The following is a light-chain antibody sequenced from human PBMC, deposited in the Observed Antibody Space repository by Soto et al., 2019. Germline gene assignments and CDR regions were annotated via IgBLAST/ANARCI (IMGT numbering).Light chain of an antibody. CDR2: EVR. Sequence: QSALTQPASVSGSPGQTITISCTGTSSDVGGYNYVSWYQQHPGKAPKLMIYEVRNRPSGVSNRFSGSKSGNTASLTISGLQAEDEADYYCSSYTRSSPYVFGSGTK. CDR3: SSYTRSSPYV. J-gene: IGLJ1*01. CDR1: SSDVGGYNY. V-gene: IGLV2-14*01.